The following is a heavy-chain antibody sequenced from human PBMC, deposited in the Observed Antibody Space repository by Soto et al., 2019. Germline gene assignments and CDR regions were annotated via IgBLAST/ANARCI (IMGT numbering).Heavy chain of an antibody. Sequence: ASVKVSCKASGYTFTSYYMHWVRQAPGQGLEWMGIINPSGGSTSYAQKFQGRVTMTRDTSTSTVYMELSSLRSEDTAVYYCARDQTMAPTARGVDIWGQGTMVTVSS. CDR3: ARDQTMAPTARGVDI. CDR1: GYTFTSYY. V-gene: IGHV1-46*01. D-gene: IGHD1-1*01. CDR2: INPSGGST. J-gene: IGHJ3*02.